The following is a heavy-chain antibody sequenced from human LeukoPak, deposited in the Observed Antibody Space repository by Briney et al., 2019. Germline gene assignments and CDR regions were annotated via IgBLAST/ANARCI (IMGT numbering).Heavy chain of an antibody. Sequence: GGSLRLSCAASGFSVSSNYMSWVSQAPGKGLEWVSVFYSGGSTYYADSVKGRFTISRDTSKNTLYLQMNSLRVEDTAVYYCARETSTQCSGGSCFFDYWGQETLVTVSS. CDR1: GFSVSSNY. V-gene: IGHV3-66*02. CDR2: FYSGGST. CDR3: ARETSTQCSGGSCFFDY. J-gene: IGHJ4*02. D-gene: IGHD2-15*01.